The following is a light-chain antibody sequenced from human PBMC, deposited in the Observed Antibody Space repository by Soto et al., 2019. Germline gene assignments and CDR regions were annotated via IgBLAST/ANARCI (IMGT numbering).Light chain of an antibody. V-gene: IGLV2-23*01. CDR3: CSYAGSSTYVV. J-gene: IGLJ2*01. CDR2: EGS. Sequence: QSALTQPASVYGSPGQSITISCTGTSSDVGSYNLVSWYQQHPGKAPKLMIYEGSKRPSGVSNRFSGSKSGNTASLTISGLQAEDEADYYCCSYAGSSTYVVFGGGTTLPVL. CDR1: SSDVGSYNL.